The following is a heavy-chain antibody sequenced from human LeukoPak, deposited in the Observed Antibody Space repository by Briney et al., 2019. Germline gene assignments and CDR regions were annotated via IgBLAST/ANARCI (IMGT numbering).Heavy chain of an antibody. CDR2: IIPILGIA. CDR3: ARVPPYLYGGNSVDY. Sequence: GASVKVSCKASGGTFSSYAISWVRQAPGQGLEWMGRIIPILGIANYAQKLQGRVTMTTDTSTSTAYMELRSLRSDDTAVYYCARVPPYLYGGNSVDYWGQGTLVTVSS. CDR1: GGTFSSYA. J-gene: IGHJ4*02. V-gene: IGHV1-69*04. D-gene: IGHD4-23*01.